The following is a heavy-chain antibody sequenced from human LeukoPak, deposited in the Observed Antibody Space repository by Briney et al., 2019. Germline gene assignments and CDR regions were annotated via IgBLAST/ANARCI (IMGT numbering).Heavy chain of an antibody. CDR3: ARGGFYCGGDCYVDY. CDR2: INRSGST. CDR1: GGSFSPYY. D-gene: IGHD2-21*02. J-gene: IGHJ4*02. V-gene: IGHV4-34*01. Sequence: SETLSLTCAVYGGSFSPYYWSWIRQPPGKGLEWIGEINRSGSTNYNPSLKSRVTISVDTSKNQFSLRLSSVTAADTAVYYCARGGFYCGGDCYVDYWGQGTLVTVSS.